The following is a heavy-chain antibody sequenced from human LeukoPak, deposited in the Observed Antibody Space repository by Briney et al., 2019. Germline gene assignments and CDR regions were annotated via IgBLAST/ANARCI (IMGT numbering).Heavy chain of an antibody. CDR3: ARGPYYYDSSGYYPMTTWFDP. D-gene: IGHD3-22*01. Sequence: SVKVSCKASGCTFSSYAISWVRQAPGQGLEWMGRIIPIRGIANYAQKFQGRVTITADKSTSTAYMELSSLRSEDTAVYYCARGPYYYDSSGYYPMTTWFDPWGQGTLVTVSS. CDR1: GCTFSSYA. J-gene: IGHJ5*02. CDR2: IIPIRGIA. V-gene: IGHV1-69*04.